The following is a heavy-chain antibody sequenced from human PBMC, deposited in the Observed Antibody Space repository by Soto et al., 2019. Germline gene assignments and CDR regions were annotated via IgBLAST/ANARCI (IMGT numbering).Heavy chain of an antibody. V-gene: IGHV1-18*01. CDR2: ISGYNGNT. Sequence: QVQVVQSGDEVKKPGASVKVSCKASGYTFTNYGFIWVRQAPGQGLEWMGWISGYNGNTKYAEKFQGRVTMTTDTSTSTAHMELRSLRSDATAVDYCAREGQAPYYYYGMDVWGQGTAVTVSS. J-gene: IGHJ6*02. CDR3: AREGQAPYYYYGMDV. CDR1: GYTFTNYG.